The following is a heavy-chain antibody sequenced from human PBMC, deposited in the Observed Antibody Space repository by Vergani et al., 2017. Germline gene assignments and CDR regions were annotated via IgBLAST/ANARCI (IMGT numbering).Heavy chain of an antibody. J-gene: IGHJ6*02. CDR2: IRYDGSNP. V-gene: IGHV3-30*02. CDR3: AKKVGRLYYYSVDV. D-gene: IGHD2-15*01. Sequence: QEQLLQSGGGVVQPGGSLRLSCIGSGYTFGHFDMHWVRQAPGKGLAWVAFIRYDGSNPQYIDSVKGRFTISRDNSKDTLFLQMNGLRPDDTGTYFCAKKVGRLYYYSVDVGGQGTTITVSS. CDR1: GYTFGHFD.